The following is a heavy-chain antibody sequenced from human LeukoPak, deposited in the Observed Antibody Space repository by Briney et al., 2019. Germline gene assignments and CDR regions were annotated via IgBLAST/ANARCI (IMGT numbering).Heavy chain of an antibody. J-gene: IGHJ4*02. V-gene: IGHV4-30-4*01. CDR1: GDSINSDGFY. CDR3: ARSDIY. CDR2: IYYRGST. Sequence: SEPLSLPCSVSGDSINSDGFYGSSIRQPPGKGLEWIGCIYYRGSTYYNPSLKSRLSISIDTSKPQFSLKLNSVTAADTAMYYCARSDIYWGEGALVTVSS.